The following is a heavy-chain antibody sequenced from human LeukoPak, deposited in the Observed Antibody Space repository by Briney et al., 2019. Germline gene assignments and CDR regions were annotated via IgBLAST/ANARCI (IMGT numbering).Heavy chain of an antibody. V-gene: IGHV3-9*01. Sequence: GGSPRLSCAASGFAFNDYAMHWVRQRPGKGLEWVSTISWNSGDIYHADSVQGRFTISRDNAKNSLYLQMNSLRDEDTALYYCAKNIPSGEYAFDLWGQGTMVTVSS. D-gene: IGHD3-10*01. CDR3: AKNIPSGEYAFDL. CDR2: ISWNSGDI. J-gene: IGHJ3*01. CDR1: GFAFNDYA.